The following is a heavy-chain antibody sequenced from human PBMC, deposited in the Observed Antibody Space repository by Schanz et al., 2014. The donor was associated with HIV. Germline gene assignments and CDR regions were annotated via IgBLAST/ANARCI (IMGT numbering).Heavy chain of an antibody. Sequence: EVQLVESGGGLIQPGGSLRLSCAASGFTVSSNYMSWVRQAPGRGLEWVSFIYSGGSTYYADSVKGRFTISRDYSKNTLYLQMNSLRAEDTAVYYCSRVGGWGAFDFWGQGTMLTVSS. CDR1: GFTVSSNY. CDR3: SRVGGWGAFDF. J-gene: IGHJ3*01. CDR2: IYSGGST. V-gene: IGHV3-53*01. D-gene: IGHD3-10*01.